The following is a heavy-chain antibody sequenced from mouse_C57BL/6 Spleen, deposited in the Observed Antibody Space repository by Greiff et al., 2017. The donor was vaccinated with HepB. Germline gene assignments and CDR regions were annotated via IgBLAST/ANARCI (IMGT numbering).Heavy chain of an antibody. V-gene: IGHV5-9-1*02. D-gene: IGHD1-1*01. CDR3: TRETTVVAPFAY. CDR2: ISSGGDYI. CDR1: GFTFSSYA. J-gene: IGHJ3*01. Sequence: EVMLVESGEGLVKPGGSLKLSCAASGFTFSSYAMSWVRQTPEKRLEWVAYISSGGDYIYYADTVKGRFTISRANARNTLYLQMSSLKSEDTAMYYCTRETTVVAPFAYWGQGTLVTVSA.